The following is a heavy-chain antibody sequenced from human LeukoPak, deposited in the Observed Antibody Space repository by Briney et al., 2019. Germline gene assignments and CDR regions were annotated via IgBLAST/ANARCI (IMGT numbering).Heavy chain of an antibody. CDR1: GFTFDDYA. CDR3: AKGSDYGDYLAY. Sequence: GGSLRLSCAASGFTFDDYAMHWVRQAPGKGLEWVSGISWNSGSIGYADSVKGRFTISRDNAKNSLYPQMNRLRAEDMALYYCAKGSDYGDYLAYGGQEPL. D-gene: IGHD4-17*01. V-gene: IGHV3-9*03. J-gene: IGHJ4*02. CDR2: ISWNSGSI.